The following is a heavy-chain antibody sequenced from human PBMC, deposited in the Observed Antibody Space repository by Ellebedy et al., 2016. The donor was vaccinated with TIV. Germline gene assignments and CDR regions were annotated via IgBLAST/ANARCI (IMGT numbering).Heavy chain of an antibody. V-gene: IGHV3-33*01. CDR3: ARGAVYYDFWSGYFFSG. CDR2: IWSDGSNE. CDR1: GFTFNIYV. J-gene: IGHJ4*02. D-gene: IGHD3-3*01. Sequence: GESLKISXAASGFTFNIYVMHWVRQAPGKGLEWVAVIWSDGSNEYYADSVRGRFTISRDNSKNTLSLQMNSLRAEDTAVYYCARGAVYYDFWSGYFFSGWGQGTLVTVSS.